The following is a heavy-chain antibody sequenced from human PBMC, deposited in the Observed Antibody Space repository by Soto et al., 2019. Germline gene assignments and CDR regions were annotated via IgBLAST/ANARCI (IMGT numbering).Heavy chain of an antibody. CDR3: TTDEWE. V-gene: IGHV3-15*05. CDR1: GFWFSNGW. CDR2: IKSKTDGETT. Sequence: ELQLVESGGGLVKPGGSLWLFCAGSGFWFSNGWMSWVRQAPGKGLEWVGRIKSKTDGETTDYAAPVKGRFTISRDDSKNTLYLQMNSLKIEDTAVYYCTTDEWEWGQGTLVTVSS. D-gene: IGHD1-26*01. J-gene: IGHJ4*02.